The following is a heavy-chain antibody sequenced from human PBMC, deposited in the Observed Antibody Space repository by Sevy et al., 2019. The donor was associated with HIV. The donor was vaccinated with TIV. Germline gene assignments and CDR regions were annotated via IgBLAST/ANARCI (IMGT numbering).Heavy chain of an antibody. CDR3: ARFAVEYCTDDCYHRFDY. CDR1: GFTFTLYA. CDR2: ISYSGTNK. Sequence: GGSLRLSCAASGFTFTLYAIHWVRQAPAKGLEWVALISYSGTNKYYADSVKGRFTISRDDSKNTAYLQMNNLRTDDTAVYYCARFAVEYCTDDCYHRFDYWGQGTQVTVSS. J-gene: IGHJ4*02. V-gene: IGHV3-30-3*01. D-gene: IGHD2-21*02.